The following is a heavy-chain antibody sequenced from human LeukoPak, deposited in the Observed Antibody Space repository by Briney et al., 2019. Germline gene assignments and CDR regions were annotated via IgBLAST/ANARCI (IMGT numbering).Heavy chain of an antibody. CDR2: IDTSSTAI. CDR1: GFTFSKYS. J-gene: IGHJ4*02. V-gene: IGHV3-48*04. D-gene: IGHD5-18*01. CDR3: ARADTGDY. Sequence: GGSLRLSCAASGFTFSKYSMTWVRHAPGKGLEWVSFIDTSSTAIYYADSVKGRFIISRDNAKNSLYLQMNSLRAEDTAVYYCARADTGDYWGQGTLVTVSS.